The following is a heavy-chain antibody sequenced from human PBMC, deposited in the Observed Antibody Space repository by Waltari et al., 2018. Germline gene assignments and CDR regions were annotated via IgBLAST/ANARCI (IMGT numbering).Heavy chain of an antibody. D-gene: IGHD3-3*01. CDR2: IYYSGST. CDR1: GGSIRSSSYY. V-gene: IGHV4-39*07. J-gene: IGHJ5*02. Sequence: QLQLQESGPGLVKPSETLSLTCTVSGGSIRSSSYYWGWIRQPPGKGLEWIGSIYYSGSTYYNPSLKSRVTISVDTSKNQFSLKLSSVTAADTAVYYCARDTYYDFWSGLGPWGQGTLVTVSS. CDR3: ARDTYYDFWSGLGP.